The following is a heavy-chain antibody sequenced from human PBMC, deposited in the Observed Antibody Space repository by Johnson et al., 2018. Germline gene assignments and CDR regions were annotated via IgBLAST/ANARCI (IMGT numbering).Heavy chain of an antibody. CDR1: GFTFSSYS. CDR3: ARDPGYAFDI. D-gene: IGHD3-10*01. Sequence: VQLGEAGGGLVQPGGSLTLSCAASGFTFSSYSMNWVRQAPGKGLEGVSYITPAGDSPIQYADSVKGRFTISRDNAKNSLYLQMNSRRAEDTALSYRARDPGYAFDIWGQGTMVTVSS. CDR2: ITPAGDSPI. J-gene: IGHJ3*02. V-gene: IGHV3-48*01.